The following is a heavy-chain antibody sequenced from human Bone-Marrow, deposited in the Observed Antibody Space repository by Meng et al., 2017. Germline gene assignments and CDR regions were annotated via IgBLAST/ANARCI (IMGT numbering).Heavy chain of an antibody. Sequence: QGQLVESWGGVVQPGRSLRLSCAASGFTFSSYAMHWVRQAPGKGLEWVAVISYDGSNKYYADSVKGRFTISRDNSKNTLYLQMNSLRAEDTAVYYCARDRGGIDYWGQGTLVTVSS. CDR2: ISYDGSNK. V-gene: IGHV3-30*01. D-gene: IGHD2-15*01. J-gene: IGHJ4*02. CDR3: ARDRGGIDY. CDR1: GFTFSSYA.